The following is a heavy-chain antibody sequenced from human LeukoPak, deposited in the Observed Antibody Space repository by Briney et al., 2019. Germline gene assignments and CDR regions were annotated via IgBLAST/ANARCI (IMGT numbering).Heavy chain of an antibody. CDR1: GGSFSGYY. Sequence: SSETLSLTCAVYGGSFSGYYWSWIRQPPGKGLEWIGEINHSGSTNYNPSLKSRVTISVDTSKNQFSLKLSSVTAADTAVYYCAGGAPLFLGFGEPANWSAPGGKGTLVPVPS. CDR3: AGGAPLFLGFGEPANWSAP. D-gene: IGHD3-10*01. CDR2: INHSGST. V-gene: IGHV4-34*01. J-gene: IGHJ5*02.